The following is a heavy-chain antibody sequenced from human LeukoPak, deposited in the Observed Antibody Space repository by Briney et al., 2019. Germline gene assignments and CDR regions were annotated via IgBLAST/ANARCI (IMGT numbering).Heavy chain of an antibody. V-gene: IGHV4-30-2*01. D-gene: IGHD6-19*01. CDR1: GGSISSGGYS. Sequence: PSETLSLTCAVSGGSISSGGYSWSWIRQPPGKGLEWIGYIYHSGSTYYNPSLKSRVTISVDRSKNQFSLKLSSVTAADTAVYYCARDRGSSGNFDYWGQGTLVTVSS. J-gene: IGHJ4*02. CDR3: ARDRGSSGNFDY. CDR2: IYHSGST.